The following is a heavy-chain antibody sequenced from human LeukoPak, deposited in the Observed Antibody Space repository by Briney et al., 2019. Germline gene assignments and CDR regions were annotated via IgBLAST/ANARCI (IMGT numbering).Heavy chain of an antibody. CDR2: TYYRSKWYN. D-gene: IGHD3-10*01. J-gene: IGHJ4*02. Sequence: SQTLSLTSAISGDSVSSNSAAWNWIRQSPSRGLEWLGRTYYRSKWYNDYAVSVKSRITINPDTSKNQFSLQLNSVTPEDTAVYYCARDHYGSGTPGSLFAFVWGQGTLVTVSS. CDR1: GDSVSSNSAA. V-gene: IGHV6-1*01. CDR3: ARDHYGSGTPGSLFAFV.